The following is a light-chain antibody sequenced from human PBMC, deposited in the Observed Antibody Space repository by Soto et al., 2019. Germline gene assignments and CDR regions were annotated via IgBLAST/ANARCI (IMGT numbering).Light chain of an antibody. CDR1: HIGSKS. J-gene: IGLJ2*01. CDR2: YDS. Sequence: SYELTPPPSVSVAPGKTARITCGGNHIGSKSVHWYQQKPGQAPVLVIYYDSDRPSGIPERFSGSNSGNTATLTISRVEAGDEADYYCQVWDSSSDHVVFGGGTKLTVL. V-gene: IGLV3-21*04. CDR3: QVWDSSSDHVV.